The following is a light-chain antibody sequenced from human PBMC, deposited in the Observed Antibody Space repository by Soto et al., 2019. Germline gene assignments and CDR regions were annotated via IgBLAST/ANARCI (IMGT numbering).Light chain of an antibody. Sequence: QSVLTQPPSASGTPGQRVTISCSGSSSNIVSLYVYWYQQLPGTAPKLLIYKNDQRPSGVPDRFSGSKSGTSASLAISGLRSEDEADYYCASWDDSLSGWVFGGGTKLTVL. J-gene: IGLJ3*02. V-gene: IGLV1-47*01. CDR1: SSNIVSLY. CDR2: KND. CDR3: ASWDDSLSGWV.